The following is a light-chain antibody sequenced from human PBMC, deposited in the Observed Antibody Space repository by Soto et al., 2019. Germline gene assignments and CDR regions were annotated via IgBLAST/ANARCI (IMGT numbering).Light chain of an antibody. CDR2: GVS. J-gene: IGLJ2*01. Sequence: QSALTQPASVSGSPGQSITISCTGTSSDVGGYNYVSWYQHHPGKAPKLILFGVSDRPSGVPHRFSGSKSGNTASLTISGLQVEDTADYYCCSYTGSSTVVFGGGTKLTVL. V-gene: IGLV2-14*01. CDR1: SSDVGGYNY. CDR3: CSYTGSSTVV.